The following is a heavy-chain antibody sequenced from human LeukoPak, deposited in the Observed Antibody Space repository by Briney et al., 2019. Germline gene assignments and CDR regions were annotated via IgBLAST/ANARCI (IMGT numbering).Heavy chain of an antibody. J-gene: IGHJ5*02. Sequence: GASVTVSCKASGYTFTCYDINWVRQASGQGMAWMGWMNPNRGNTGYAQKFQGRVTMTRNTSISTAYMELSSLRSEDTAVYYGARGPFRRGFGVVKKIYIWFDAWGQGTLVTVSS. CDR2: MNPNRGNT. V-gene: IGHV1-8*01. D-gene: IGHD3-3*01. CDR3: ARGPFRRGFGVVKKIYIWFDA. CDR1: GYTFTCYD.